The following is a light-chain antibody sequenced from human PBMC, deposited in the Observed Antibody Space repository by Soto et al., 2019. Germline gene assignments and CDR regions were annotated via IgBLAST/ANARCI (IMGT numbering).Light chain of an antibody. CDR1: QSVGSRF. CDR2: GAS. Sequence: EVVWTQSPGTLSLSPGERATLSCRASQSVGSRFLAWYQQKPGQAPRLLIYGASNRATGIPDRFSGSGSGTDFTLTISRLEPEDFAVYYCQQSGTSPPVAFGGGTKVDIK. V-gene: IGKV3-20*01. CDR3: QQSGTSPPVA. J-gene: IGKJ4*01.